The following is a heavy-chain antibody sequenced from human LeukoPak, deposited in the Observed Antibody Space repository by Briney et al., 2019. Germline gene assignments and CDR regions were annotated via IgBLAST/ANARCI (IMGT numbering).Heavy chain of an antibody. Sequence: ASVKVSCKASGYTFTSYYMHWVRQAPGQGLEWMGWTNPNSGGTNYVQKFQGRVTMTRDTSISTAYMELSRLRSDDTAVYYCATLNVVVVVAEGSNWFDPWGQGTLVTVSS. J-gene: IGHJ5*02. V-gene: IGHV1-2*02. D-gene: IGHD2-15*01. CDR1: GYTFTSYY. CDR2: TNPNSGGT. CDR3: ATLNVVVVVAEGSNWFDP.